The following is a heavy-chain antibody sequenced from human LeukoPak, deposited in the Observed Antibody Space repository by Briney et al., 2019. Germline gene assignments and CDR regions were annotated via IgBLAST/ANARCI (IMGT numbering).Heavy chain of an antibody. J-gene: IGHJ5*02. CDR2: IYYSGST. D-gene: IGHD3-16*01. CDR1: GGSISSSSYY. V-gene: IGHV4-39*01. CDR3: AGGSRRDWFDP. Sequence: SETLSLTCTVSGGSISSSSYYWGWIRQPPGKGLEWIGSIYYSGSTYYNPSLKSRVTISVDTSKNQFSLKLSSVTAADTAVYYCAGGSRRDWFDPWGQGTLVTVSS.